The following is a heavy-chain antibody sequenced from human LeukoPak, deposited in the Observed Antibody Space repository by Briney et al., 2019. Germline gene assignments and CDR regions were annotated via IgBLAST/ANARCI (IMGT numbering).Heavy chain of an antibody. D-gene: IGHD3-22*01. V-gene: IGHV1-46*01. CDR3: ARDSAYDSSGYYSGTFDY. CDR1: GYTFTSYY. Sequence: ASVKVSCKASGYTFTSYYMHWVRQAPGQGLKWMGIINPSGGSTSYAQKFQGRVTMTRDTSTSTVYMELSSLRSEDTAVYYCARDSAYDSSGYYSGTFDYWGQGTLVTVSS. CDR2: INPSGGST. J-gene: IGHJ4*02.